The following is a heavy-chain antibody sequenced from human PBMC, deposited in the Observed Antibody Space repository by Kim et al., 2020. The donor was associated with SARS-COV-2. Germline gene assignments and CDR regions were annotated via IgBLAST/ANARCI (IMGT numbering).Heavy chain of an antibody. CDR3: ARVRWGGIQLMYVHYYYGMDV. CDR2: ISAYNGNT. Sequence: ASVKVSCKASGYTFTSYGISWVRQAPGQGLEWMGWISAYNGNTNYAQNLQGRVTMTTDTSTSTAYMELRSLRSDDTAVYYCARVRWGGIQLMYVHYYYGMDVWGQGTTVTVSS. CDR1: GYTFTSYG. V-gene: IGHV1-18*01. D-gene: IGHD5-18*01. J-gene: IGHJ6*02.